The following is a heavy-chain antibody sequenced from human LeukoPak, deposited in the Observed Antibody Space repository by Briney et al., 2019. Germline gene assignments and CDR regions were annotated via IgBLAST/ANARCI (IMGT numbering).Heavy chain of an antibody. D-gene: IGHD2-15*01. CDR1: GFSFSNYA. J-gene: IGHJ4*02. Sequence: GGSLRLSCAASGFSFSNYAMSWVRQAPGKGLEWVSTISGSGGSTYYADSVKGRFTISRDNSKNTLYLQVNSLRAEDTAVYYCAKMTGVVVAATPDYWGQGTLVIVPS. V-gene: IGHV3-23*01. CDR2: ISGSGGST. CDR3: AKMTGVVVAATPDY.